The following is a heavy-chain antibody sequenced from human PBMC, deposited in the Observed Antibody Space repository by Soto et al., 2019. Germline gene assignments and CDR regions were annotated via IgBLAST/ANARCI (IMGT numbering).Heavy chain of an antibody. CDR1: GFTFSSYW. D-gene: IGHD3-10*01. CDR3: ASWGVTPIYYYYMDV. J-gene: IGHJ6*03. Sequence: EVQLVESGGGLVQPGGSLRLSCAASGFTFSSYWMHWVRQAPGKGLVWVSRINSDGSSTSYADSVKGRFTISRDNAKNTLYLQMNSLRAEDTAVYYCASWGVTPIYYYYMDVWGKGTTVTVSS. CDR2: INSDGSST. V-gene: IGHV3-74*01.